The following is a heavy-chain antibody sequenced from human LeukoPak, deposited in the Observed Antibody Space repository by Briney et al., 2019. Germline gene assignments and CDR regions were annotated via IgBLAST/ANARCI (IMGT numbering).Heavy chain of an antibody. V-gene: IGHV5-51*01. Sequence: GESLKISCKGSGYSFTSYWIGWVRQMPGKGLEWMGIIYPGDSDTRYSPSFQGQVTISADKSISTAYLQWSSLKASDTAVYYCARLYCGGDCYSIADYWGQGTLVTVSS. D-gene: IGHD2-21*02. CDR2: IYPGDSDT. J-gene: IGHJ4*02. CDR1: GYSFTSYW. CDR3: ARLYCGGDCYSIADY.